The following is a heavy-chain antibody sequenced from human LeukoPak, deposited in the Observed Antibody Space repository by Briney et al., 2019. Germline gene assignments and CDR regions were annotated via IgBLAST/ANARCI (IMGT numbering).Heavy chain of an antibody. V-gene: IGHV3-15*01. Sequence: PGGSLRLSCAASGFTFSNAWMSWVRQAPGKGLEWVGRIKSKTDGGTTDYAAPVKGRLTISRDDSKNTLYLQMNSLKTEDTAVYYCTTLYYYDSSGYYNDAFDIWGQGTMVTVSS. D-gene: IGHD3-22*01. CDR3: TTLYYYDSSGYYNDAFDI. J-gene: IGHJ3*02. CDR1: GFTFSNAW. CDR2: IKSKTDGGTT.